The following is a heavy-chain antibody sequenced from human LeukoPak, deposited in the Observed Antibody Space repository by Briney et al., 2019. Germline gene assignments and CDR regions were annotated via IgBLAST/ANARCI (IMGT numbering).Heavy chain of an antibody. Sequence: GGSLRLSCVASGFTVSSNYMSWVRQAPGRGLEWVSVIYRGGNTYYADSVKGRFTIFRDNSKNTVYLQMNNLRVEDTAVYYCARGGGDRNRIDYWGQGTLVTVSS. CDR3: ARGGGDRNRIDY. CDR1: GFTVSSNY. CDR2: IYRGGNT. V-gene: IGHV3-53*01. D-gene: IGHD2-21*02. J-gene: IGHJ4*02.